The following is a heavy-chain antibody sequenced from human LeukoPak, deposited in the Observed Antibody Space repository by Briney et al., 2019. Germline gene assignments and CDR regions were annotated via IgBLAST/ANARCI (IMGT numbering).Heavy chain of an antibody. D-gene: IGHD3-16*02. J-gene: IGHJ4*02. CDR1: GYSFTSYW. Sequence: GESLKISCKGSGYSFTSYWIGWVRQMPGKGLEWMGIIYPGDSDTRYSPSFQGQVTISADKSISTAYLQWSSLKASDTAMYYCARLLMTDYVWGSYRNQPFDYWGQGTLVTVSS. V-gene: IGHV5-51*01. CDR3: ARLLMTDYVWGSYRNQPFDY. CDR2: IYPGDSDT.